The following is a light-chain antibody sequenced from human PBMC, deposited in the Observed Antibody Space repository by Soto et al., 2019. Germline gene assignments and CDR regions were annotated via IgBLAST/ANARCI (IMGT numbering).Light chain of an antibody. Sequence: DIQMTQSPSTLSASVGDRVTITCRASQRMSGFLAWYQQKPGKAPQLLISDASSLESGVPSRFSGGGSGTAFTLTIISLQPEDFATYYCQHSSSNYGMFGQGTKVDIK. CDR1: QRMSGF. CDR2: DAS. V-gene: IGKV1-5*01. CDR3: QHSSSNYGM. J-gene: IGKJ1*01.